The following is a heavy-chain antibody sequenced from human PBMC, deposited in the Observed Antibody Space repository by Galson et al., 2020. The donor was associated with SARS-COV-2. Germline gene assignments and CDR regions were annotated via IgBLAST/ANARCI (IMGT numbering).Heavy chain of an antibody. CDR3: ASVWLRITMVRGVPDY. CDR2: ISYDGSNK. Sequence: GGSLRLSCAASGFTFSSYAMHWVRQAPGKGLEWVAVISYDGSNKYYEDSVKGRFTISRDNSKNTLYLQMNSLRAEDTAVYYCASVWLRITMVRGVPDYWGQGTLVTVSS. D-gene: IGHD3-10*01. CDR1: GFTFSSYA. V-gene: IGHV3-30-3*01. J-gene: IGHJ4*02.